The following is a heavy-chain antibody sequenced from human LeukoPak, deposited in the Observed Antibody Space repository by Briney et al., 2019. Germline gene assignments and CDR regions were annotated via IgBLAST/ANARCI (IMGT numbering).Heavy chain of an antibody. CDR3: ARAGGITMIVVLREDAFDI. J-gene: IGHJ3*02. V-gene: IGHV4-39*07. Sequence: PSETLSLTCTVSGGSISSSSYYWGWIRQPPGKGLEWIGSIYYSGSTYYNPSLKSRVTISVDTSKNQFSLKLSSVTAADTAVYYCARAGGITMIVVLREDAFDIWGQGTMVTVSS. CDR2: IYYSGST. CDR1: GGSISSSSYY. D-gene: IGHD3-22*01.